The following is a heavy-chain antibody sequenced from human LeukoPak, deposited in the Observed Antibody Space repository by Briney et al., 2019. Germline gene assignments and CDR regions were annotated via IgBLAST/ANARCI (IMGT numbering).Heavy chain of an antibody. D-gene: IGHD2-21*01. CDR1: GFTFSSHA. CDR2: IYESGQTT. Sequence: GGSLRLSCVGSGFTFSSHAMSWVRQAPEKGLEWISGIYESGQTTHYADSVKGRFSISRDNSKNTLYLQMDSLRGEDTAIYYCAKDYRIGYSDHFDYWGQGALVTVSS. CDR3: AKDYRIGYSDHFDY. J-gene: IGHJ4*02. V-gene: IGHV3-23*01.